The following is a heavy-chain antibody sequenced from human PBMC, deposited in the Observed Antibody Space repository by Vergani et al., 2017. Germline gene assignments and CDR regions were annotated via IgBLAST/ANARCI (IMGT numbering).Heavy chain of an antibody. J-gene: IGHJ4*02. V-gene: IGHV3-21*01. CDR2: ISSSRSYI. D-gene: IGHD6-6*01. Sequence: EVQLVGSGGGLVKPGGSLRLSCAASGFTFSSYSMNWVRQAPGKGLEWVSSISSSRSYIYYADSVKGRFTISRDNAKNLLYLQMNSLRAEDTAVYYCARSSIAARPWGFGFDYWGQGTMVTVSS. CDR3: ARSSIAARPWGFGFDY. CDR1: GFTFSSYS.